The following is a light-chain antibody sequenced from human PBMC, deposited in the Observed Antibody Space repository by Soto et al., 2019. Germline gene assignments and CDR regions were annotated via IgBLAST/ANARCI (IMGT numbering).Light chain of an antibody. CDR3: QQYGDSPLT. J-gene: IGKJ4*01. Sequence: EIVLTQSPGTLSLSPGERATLSCRASQSVSSHLAWYQQKPGQAPRLLIYAASNRATGIPDRFSGSGSGTDFTVTISRLEPEDFAVYYCQQYGDSPLTFGGGTKVDIK. CDR1: QSVSSH. CDR2: AAS. V-gene: IGKV3-20*01.